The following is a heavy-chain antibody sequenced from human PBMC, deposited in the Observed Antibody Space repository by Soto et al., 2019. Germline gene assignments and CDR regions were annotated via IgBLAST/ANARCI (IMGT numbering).Heavy chain of an antibody. CDR3: ARDLNYYDSSGYYLGHY. Sequence: ASVKVSCKASGGTFSSYAISWVRQAPGQGLEWMGGIIPIFGTANYAQKFQGRVTITADESTSTAYMELSSLRSEDTAVYYCARDLNYYDSSGYYLGHYWGQGTLVTVSS. V-gene: IGHV1-69*13. CDR1: GGTFSSYA. J-gene: IGHJ4*02. CDR2: IIPIFGTA. D-gene: IGHD3-22*01.